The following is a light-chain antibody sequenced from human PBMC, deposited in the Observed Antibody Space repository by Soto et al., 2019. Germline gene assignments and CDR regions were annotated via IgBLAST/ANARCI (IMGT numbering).Light chain of an antibody. CDR1: QSVSTNY. CDR2: SAS. V-gene: IGKV3-20*01. CDR3: QQYGSSPWA. Sequence: EIVLTQSPGTLSLSPGERATLSCRASQSVSTNYLGWYQQKPGQAPRLLIYSASSRAAGIPDRFSGSGSGTDFTLTISRLEPEDEAVYYCQQYGSSPWAFGQGTKVDI. J-gene: IGKJ1*01.